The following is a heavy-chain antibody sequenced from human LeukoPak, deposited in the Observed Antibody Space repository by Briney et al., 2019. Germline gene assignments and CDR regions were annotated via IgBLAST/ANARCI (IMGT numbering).Heavy chain of an antibody. J-gene: IGHJ4*02. CDR1: GGSISSSSYY. Sequence: SETLSLTCTVSGGSISSSSYYWGWIRQPPGKGLEWIGSIYYSGSTYYNPSLKSRVTISVDTSKNQFSLKLSSVTAADTAVYYCARDFLRTSVMVRGVPLYYFDYWGQGTLVTVSS. V-gene: IGHV4-39*07. CDR2: IYYSGST. D-gene: IGHD3-10*01. CDR3: ARDFLRTSVMVRGVPLYYFDY.